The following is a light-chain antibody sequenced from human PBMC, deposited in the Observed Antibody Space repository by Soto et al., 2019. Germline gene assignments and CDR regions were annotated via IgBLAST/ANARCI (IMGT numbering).Light chain of an antibody. CDR2: GNS. Sequence: QPVLTQPPSVSGAPGQRVTISCTGSSSNTGAGYDVHWYQQLPGTAPKLLIYGNSNRPSGVPDRFSGSKSGTSASLAITGLQAEDEADYYCQSYDSSLSGGVFGGGTKLTVL. V-gene: IGLV1-40*01. CDR1: SSNTGAGYD. CDR3: QSYDSSLSGGV. J-gene: IGLJ3*02.